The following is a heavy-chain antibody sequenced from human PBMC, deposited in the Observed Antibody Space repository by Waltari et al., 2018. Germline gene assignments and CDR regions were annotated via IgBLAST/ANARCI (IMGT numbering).Heavy chain of an antibody. CDR1: GGTFSSYA. V-gene: IGHV1-69*08. D-gene: IGHD3-22*01. J-gene: IGHJ4*02. CDR3: ASPRSYYDSSGYYYFDY. Sequence: QVQLVQSGAEVKKPGSSVKVSCKASGGTFSSYAISWVRQAPGQGLEWMGRIIPNIGTANDAQKFQGRVTITAEKATSTAYMERSSLRSEDTAVYYCASPRSYYDSSGYYYFDYWGQGTLVTVSS. CDR2: IIPNIGTA.